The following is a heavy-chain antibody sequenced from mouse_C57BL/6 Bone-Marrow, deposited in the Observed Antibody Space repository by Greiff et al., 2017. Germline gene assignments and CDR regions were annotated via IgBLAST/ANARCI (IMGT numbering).Heavy chain of an antibody. J-gene: IGHJ2*01. CDR2: IYPRSGNT. CDR1: GYTFTSYG. V-gene: IGHV1-81*01. D-gene: IGHD2-1*01. Sequence: VQLQQSGAELARPGASVKLSCKASGYTFTSYGISWVKQRTGQGLEWIGEIYPRSGNTYYNEKFKGKATLTADKSSSTAYMELRSLTSEDSAVYFCAIYYGNPYYFDYWGQGTTLTVSS. CDR3: AIYYGNPYYFDY.